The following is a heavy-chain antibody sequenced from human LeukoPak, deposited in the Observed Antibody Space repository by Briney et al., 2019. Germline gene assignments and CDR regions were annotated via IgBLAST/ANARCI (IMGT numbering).Heavy chain of an antibody. Sequence: GGSLRLSCAASGFTFSSYGMIWVRQAPGKGLEWLSYITGSSSAIYYADSVKGRFTISRDNAKNSLYLQMNSLRAEDTAIYYCARLDEAFDNWGQGTLVTVSS. CDR1: GFTFSSYG. D-gene: IGHD5-24*01. J-gene: IGHJ4*02. V-gene: IGHV3-48*04. CDR3: ARLDEAFDN. CDR2: ITGSSSAI.